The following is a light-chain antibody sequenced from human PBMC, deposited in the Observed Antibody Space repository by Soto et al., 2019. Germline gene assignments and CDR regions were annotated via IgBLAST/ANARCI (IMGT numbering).Light chain of an antibody. J-gene: IGLJ1*01. V-gene: IGLV2-14*01. Sequence: QSSLPQPASVSRSPGQSITISFTGTSSYIGDYDYVSCYQQHPGKAPKIIVYQVTNRPSGVSDRFSGSQSGNPASLSISGLQSEDEADYYCTSYTTMNTYIFGTGNKVTVL. CDR1: SSYIGDYDY. CDR2: QVT. CDR3: TSYTTMNTYI.